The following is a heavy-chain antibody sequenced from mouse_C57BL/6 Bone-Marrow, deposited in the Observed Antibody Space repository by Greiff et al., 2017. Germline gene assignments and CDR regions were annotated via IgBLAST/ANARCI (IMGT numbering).Heavy chain of an antibody. D-gene: IGHD1-1*01. CDR3: AREAVVAQMDY. CDR2: INPNNGGT. Sequence: EVQLQQSGPELVKPGASVKISCKASGYTFTDYYMNWVKQSHGKSLEWIGDINPNNGGTSYNQKFKGKATLTVDKSSSTAYMELRSLTSDDSAVYYCAREAVVAQMDYWGQGTSVTVSS. J-gene: IGHJ4*01. CDR1: GYTFTDYY. V-gene: IGHV1-26*01.